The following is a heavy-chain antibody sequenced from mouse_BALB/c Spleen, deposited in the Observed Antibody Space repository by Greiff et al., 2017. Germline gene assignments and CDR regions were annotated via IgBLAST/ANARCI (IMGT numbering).Heavy chain of an antibody. J-gene: IGHJ2*01. D-gene: IGHD2-1*01. CDR1: GFTFSSYA. CDR2: ISSGGST. V-gene: IGHV5-6-5*01. CDR3: ARNGNWFDY. Sequence: EVMLVESGGGLVQPGGSLKLSCAASGFTFSSYAMSWVRQTPEKRLEWVASISSGGSTYYPDSVKGRFTISRDNARNILYLQMSSLRSEDTAMYYCARNGNWFDYWGQGTTLTVSS.